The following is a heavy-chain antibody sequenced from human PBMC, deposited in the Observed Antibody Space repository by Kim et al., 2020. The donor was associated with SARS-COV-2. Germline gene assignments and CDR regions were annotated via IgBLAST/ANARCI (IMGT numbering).Heavy chain of an antibody. J-gene: IGHJ3*02. CDR3: VRENYWAFAI. V-gene: IGHV3-48*04. CDR1: GFTFSSYS. D-gene: IGHD2-15*01. Sequence: GGSLRLSCATSGFTFSSYSMNWVRQAPGKGLEWVSHVSGSGTTTKYADSVKGRFTISRDNAKNSLYQQMSGLRAEDTAVYYCVRENYWAFAIWGQGAMVTVSS. CDR2: VSGSGTTT.